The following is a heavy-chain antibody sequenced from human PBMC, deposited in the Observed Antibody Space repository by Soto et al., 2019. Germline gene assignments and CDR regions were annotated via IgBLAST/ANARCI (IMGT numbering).Heavy chain of an antibody. CDR3: AKDLVVPVYYYYMDV. CDR2: ISGSGGST. D-gene: IGHD2-2*01. J-gene: IGHJ6*03. V-gene: IGHV3-23*01. CDR1: GFTFSSYA. Sequence: PGGSLRLSCAASGFTFSSYAMSWVRQAPGKGLEWVSAISGSGGSTYYADSVKGRFTISRDNSKNTLYLQMNSLRAEDTAVYYCAKDLVVPVYYYYMDVWGKGTTVTVSS.